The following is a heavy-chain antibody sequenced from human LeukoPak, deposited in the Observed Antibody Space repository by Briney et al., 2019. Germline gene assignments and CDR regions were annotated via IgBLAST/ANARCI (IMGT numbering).Heavy chain of an antibody. CDR2: VSYTGSN. V-gene: IGHV4-31*11. Sequence: SQTLSLTCVVSGGSITTGGHYWTWIRQVPGKGPEWIGYVSYTGSNNYNPSLKSRLTISVDTSKSQFSLKLSSVTAADTAVYYCARRVGKYPTYYSDYWGQGALVTVSS. J-gene: IGHJ4*02. CDR3: ARRVGKYPTYYSDY. CDR1: GGSITTGGHY. D-gene: IGHD1-26*01.